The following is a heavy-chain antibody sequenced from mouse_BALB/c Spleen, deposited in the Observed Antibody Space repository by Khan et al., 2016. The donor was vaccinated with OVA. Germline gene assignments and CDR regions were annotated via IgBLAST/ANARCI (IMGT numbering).Heavy chain of an antibody. CDR3: VRDGAYHRNDGWFAY. D-gene: IGHD2-14*01. J-gene: IGHJ3*01. V-gene: IGHV1-4*01. CDR1: GYTFTSYT. Sequence: QVQLKQSGAELARPGALVKMSCKASGYTFTSYTIHWIKERPGQGLEWIGYINPSNGYTNYNQKFRDKATLTTDKSSTTAYLQLSSLTSDDSAVYNCVRDGAYHRNDGWFAYWGQGTLVTVSA. CDR2: INPSNGYT.